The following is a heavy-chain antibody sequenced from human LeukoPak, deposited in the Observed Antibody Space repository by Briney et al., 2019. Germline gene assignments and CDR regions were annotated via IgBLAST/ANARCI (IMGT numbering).Heavy chain of an antibody. CDR3: AREHSGHWYDP. D-gene: IGHD3-3*02. V-gene: IGHV4-31*03. Sequence: KPSETLSLTCTVSGDFISTGTYYWAWIRQHPGKGLEWIGYINYSGSAFYNPSLNSRVTISVDTSKNQFSLELSSVTAADTAVYYCAREHSGHWYDPWGQGTLVTVSS. J-gene: IGHJ5*02. CDR2: INYSGSA. CDR1: GDFISTGTYY.